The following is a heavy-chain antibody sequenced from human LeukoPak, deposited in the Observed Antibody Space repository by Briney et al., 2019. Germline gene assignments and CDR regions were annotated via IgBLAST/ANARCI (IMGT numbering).Heavy chain of an antibody. CDR2: IRSKAYGATT. CDR1: GFPFGDYA. J-gene: IGHJ4*02. V-gene: IGHV3-49*04. Sequence: PGGSLRLSCTASGFPFGDYALSWVRQAPGKGLEWVGFIRSKAYGATTEYAASVKGRFTISRDDSKSIAYLQMDSLKTEDTAVYYCTRSMAVVGTLGYWGQGTLVTVSS. D-gene: IGHD6-19*01. CDR3: TRSMAVVGTLGY.